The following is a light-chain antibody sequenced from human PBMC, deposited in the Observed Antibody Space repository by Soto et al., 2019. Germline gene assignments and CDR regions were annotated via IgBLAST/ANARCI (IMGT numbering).Light chain of an antibody. CDR2: DVS. CDR3: SSYARGSTLLV. J-gene: IGLJ2*01. V-gene: IGLV2-14*03. CDR1: SSDVGGHDS. Sequence: QSALTQPASVSGSPGQSITISCTGTSSDVGGHDSVSWYQHYPGKAPKLMIYDVSSRPSGVSDRFSGSKSGNTASLTISGLQAEDEADYYCSSYARGSTLLVFGGGTKVTVL.